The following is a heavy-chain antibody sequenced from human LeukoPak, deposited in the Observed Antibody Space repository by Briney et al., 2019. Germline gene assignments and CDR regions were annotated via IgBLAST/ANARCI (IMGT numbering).Heavy chain of an antibody. D-gene: IGHD1-14*01. CDR2: IYYSGST. CDR1: VGSISSSSYY. CDR3: ARDGNRGGDY. V-gene: IGHV4-39*07. Sequence: SETLSLTCTVSVGSISSSSYYWGWIRQPPGKGLEWIGSIYYSGSTYYNPSLKSRVTISVDTSKNQFSLKLSSVTAADTAVYYCARDGNRGGDYWGQGTLVTVSS. J-gene: IGHJ4*02.